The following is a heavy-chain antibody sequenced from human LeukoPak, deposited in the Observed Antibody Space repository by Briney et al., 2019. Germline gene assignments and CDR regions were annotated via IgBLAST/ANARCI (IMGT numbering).Heavy chain of an antibody. J-gene: IGHJ6*02. CDR1: GFTFSSYA. CDR3: AKGAVYYYGSGSSVPVDV. D-gene: IGHD3-10*01. CDR2: ISGSGGST. Sequence: GGSLRLSCAASGFTFSSYAMSWVRQAPGKGLEWVSAISGSGGSTYYADSVKGQFTISRDNSKNTLYLQMNSLRAEDTAVYYCAKGAVYYYGSGSSVPVDVWGQGTTVTVSS. V-gene: IGHV3-23*01.